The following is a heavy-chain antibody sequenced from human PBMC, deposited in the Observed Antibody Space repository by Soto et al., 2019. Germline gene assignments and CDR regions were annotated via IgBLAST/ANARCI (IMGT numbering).Heavy chain of an antibody. D-gene: IGHD6-19*01. CDR3: ARERSSGWYYFDY. J-gene: IGHJ4*01. Sequence: SETLSLTCTVSGDSFSVFYWTWIRQPAGKGLEWIGRIFGSGSTNYNPSFQSRVTMSVDTSRKQFSLNMNSVTAADTAVYYCARERSSGWYYFDYWGQGMLVTVSS. V-gene: IGHV4-4*07. CDR1: GDSFSVFY. CDR2: IFGSGST.